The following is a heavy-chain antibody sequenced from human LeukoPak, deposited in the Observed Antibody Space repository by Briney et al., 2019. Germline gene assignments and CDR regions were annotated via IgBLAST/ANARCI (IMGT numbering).Heavy chain of an antibody. V-gene: IGHV3-48*01. CDR2: ISSSSSTI. Sequence: GSLRLSCAASGFTFSSYSMNWVRQAPGKGLEWVSYISSSSSTIYYADSVKGRFTISRDNAKNSLYLQMNSLRAEDTAVYYCARVANGYNYYDSSGIDYWGQGTLVTVSS. CDR1: GFTFSSYS. J-gene: IGHJ4*02. D-gene: IGHD3-22*01. CDR3: ARVANGYNYYDSSGIDY.